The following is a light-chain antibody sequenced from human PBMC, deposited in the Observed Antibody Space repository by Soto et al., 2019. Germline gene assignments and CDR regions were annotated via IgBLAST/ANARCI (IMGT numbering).Light chain of an antibody. CDR2: ANN. CDR3: ATWDGSLNAVV. CDR1: NSNIGSNP. J-gene: IGLJ2*01. V-gene: IGLV1-44*01. Sequence: QSVLTQSPSASGTPGQRVTISCSGSNSNIGSNPVNWYQQLLGMAPKLLISANNQRPSGVPDRFSGSKSGTSASLAISGLQSEDEADYYCATWDGSLNAVVFGGGTKLTVL.